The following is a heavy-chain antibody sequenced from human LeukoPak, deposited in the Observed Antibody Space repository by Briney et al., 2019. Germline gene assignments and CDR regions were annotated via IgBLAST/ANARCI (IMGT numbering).Heavy chain of an antibody. CDR1: GYTFTGYY. Sequence: ASVKVSCKAAGYTFTGYYMHWVRQAPGQGLEWMGWINPNRGGTNYAQKFQGRVTMTRDTSISTAYMELSRLRSDDTAVYYCARLTYYYGSGRSPTDYRGQGTLVTVSS. V-gene: IGHV1-2*02. J-gene: IGHJ4*02. CDR3: ARLTYYYGSGRSPTDY. D-gene: IGHD3-10*01. CDR2: INPNRGGT.